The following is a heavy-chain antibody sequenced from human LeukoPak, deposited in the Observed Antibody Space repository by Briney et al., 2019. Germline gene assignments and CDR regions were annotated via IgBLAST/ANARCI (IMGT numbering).Heavy chain of an antibody. CDR2: INWNGGST. Sequence: GGSLRLSCAASGFTFDDYGMSWVRQAPGKGLEWVSGINWNGGSTGYADSVKGRFTISRDNAKNSLYLQMNSLRSDDTAVYYCARDHYYYDSSGHLYYFDYWGQGTLVTVSS. CDR1: GFTFDDYG. V-gene: IGHV3-20*04. D-gene: IGHD3-22*01. J-gene: IGHJ4*02. CDR3: ARDHYYYDSSGHLYYFDY.